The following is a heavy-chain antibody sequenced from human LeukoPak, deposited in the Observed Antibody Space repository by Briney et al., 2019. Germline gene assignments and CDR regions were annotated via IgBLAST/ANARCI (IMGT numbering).Heavy chain of an antibody. V-gene: IGHV4-39*07. D-gene: IGHD2-15*01. CDR1: DGSINSDSFL. Sequence: SETLSLTCSVSDGSINSDSFLWGWIRQPPGKRLEWIGNIHYTGSTHYNPSLESRVIISLDTSNNQFFLRLNSVTAADTAVYYCARRITYGRTFDYWGQGILVTVSS. J-gene: IGHJ4*02. CDR3: ARRITYGRTFDY. CDR2: IHYTGST.